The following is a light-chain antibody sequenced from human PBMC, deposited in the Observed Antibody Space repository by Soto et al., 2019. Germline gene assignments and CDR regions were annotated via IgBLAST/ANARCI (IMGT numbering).Light chain of an antibody. CDR2: DVT. V-gene: IGLV2-14*01. CDR3: SSYASINTYV. J-gene: IGLJ1*01. Sequence: QSVLTQPASVSGSPGQSITISCTGTSSDVGSYDYVYWYQQHPGKAPKLMLYDVTNRPSGVSNRSYDSTARNTASLTISGLKAEDEADYYCSSYASINTYVFGTGTKVTVL. CDR1: SSDVGSYDY.